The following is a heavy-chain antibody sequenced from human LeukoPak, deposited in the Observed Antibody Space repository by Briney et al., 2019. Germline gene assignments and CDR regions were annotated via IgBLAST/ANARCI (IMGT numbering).Heavy chain of an antibody. V-gene: IGHV3-9*01. J-gene: IGHJ4*02. CDR3: VRLLDLDF. CDR1: GFKFDDYA. CDR2: LTWNSYTI. Sequence: GGSLRLSCAASGFKFDDYAMHWVRQAPGKGLEWVSGLTWNSYTIVYADSVKGRFTISRDNAKNTLYLQMNSLRVEDTAVYYCVRLLDLDFWGQGTLVTVSS. D-gene: IGHD3-3*01.